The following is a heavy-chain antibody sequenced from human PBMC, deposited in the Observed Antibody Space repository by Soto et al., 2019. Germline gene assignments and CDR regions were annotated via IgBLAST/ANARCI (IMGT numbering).Heavy chain of an antibody. V-gene: IGHV4-39*01. CDR3: ARHTVSEGTVTTFFLGMDV. J-gene: IGHJ6*02. CDR1: GGTIRSSSYY. CDR2: IYYSGST. D-gene: IGHD4-4*01. Sequence: SGTLSLTCSVSGGTIRSSSYYGGWIRQPPGKGLEWIGSIYYSGSTYYNPSLKSRVTISVDTSKNQFSLKLSSVTAADTDVYYCARHTVSEGTVTTFFLGMDVWCQCTTV.